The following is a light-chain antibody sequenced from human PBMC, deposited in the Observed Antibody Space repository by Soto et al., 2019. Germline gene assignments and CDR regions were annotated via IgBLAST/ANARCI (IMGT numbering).Light chain of an antibody. CDR2: GAS. V-gene: IGKV3-20*01. Sequence: EIVLTQSPGTLSLSPGERATLSCRASQNLSSSYLAWYQQKPGQAPRLLIYGASSRATGIPDRFSGSGSGTDFSLTISRLEPEDFAVYYCQQYGSSPHFGQGTNLEIK. CDR3: QQYGSSPH. CDR1: QNLSSSY. J-gene: IGKJ2*01.